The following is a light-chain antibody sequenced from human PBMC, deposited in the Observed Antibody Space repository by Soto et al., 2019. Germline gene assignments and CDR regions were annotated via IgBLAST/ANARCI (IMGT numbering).Light chain of an antibody. CDR1: QAIDKS. V-gene: IGKV1-27*01. Sequence: DIQMTQSPSSLSASVGERVTITCRASQAIDKSLAWYQQKPGQVPKLLIYAASTLPSGVPSRFSGSGSGAHCSLTITALQPENVATYYWQEHNGDCPVAFGPGTTVDV. J-gene: IGKJ3*01. CDR2: AAS. CDR3: QEHNGDCPVA.